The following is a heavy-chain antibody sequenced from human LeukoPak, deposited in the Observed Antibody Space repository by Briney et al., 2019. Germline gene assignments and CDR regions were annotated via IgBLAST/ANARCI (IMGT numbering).Heavy chain of an antibody. J-gene: IGHJ4*02. CDR1: GGSISSSNW. D-gene: IGHD3-9*01. CDR2: IYHSGST. CDR3: ASRAPGYYDILTGLRGYFDY. V-gene: IGHV4-4*02. Sequence: SGTLSLTCAVSGGSISSSNWWSWVRQPPGKGLEWIGEIYHSGSTNYNPSLKSRVTISVDKSKNQFSLKLSSVTAADTAVYYCASRAPGYYDILTGLRGYFDYWGQGTLVTVSS.